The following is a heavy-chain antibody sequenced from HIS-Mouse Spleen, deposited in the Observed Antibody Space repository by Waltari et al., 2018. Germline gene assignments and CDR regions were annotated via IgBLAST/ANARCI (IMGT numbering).Heavy chain of an antibody. CDR3: ARTARGYYDSSGYYYFDY. Sequence: QVQLQESGPGLVKPSQTLSLTCTVSGGSISSGDYYWSWIRKPPGKGLEWIGYNYYSGSTYYNPSLKSRVTISVDTSKNQFSLKLSSVTAADTAVYYCARTARGYYDSSGYYYFDYWGQGTLVTVSS. J-gene: IGHJ4*02. D-gene: IGHD3-22*01. V-gene: IGHV4-30-4*01. CDR2: NYYSGST. CDR1: GGSISSGDYY.